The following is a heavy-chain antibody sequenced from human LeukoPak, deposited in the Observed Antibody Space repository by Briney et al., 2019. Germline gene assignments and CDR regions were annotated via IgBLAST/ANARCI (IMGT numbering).Heavy chain of an antibody. J-gene: IGHJ4*02. Sequence: SETLSLTCTVSGGSISSYYWSWIRQPPGKGLEWIGYIYYSGSTNYNPSLKSRVTISVDTSKNQFSLKLSSVTAADTAVYYCAREVRDILTGYYDYWGQGTLVTVSS. D-gene: IGHD3-9*01. CDR2: IYYSGST. V-gene: IGHV4-59*01. CDR3: AREVRDILTGYYDY. CDR1: GGSISSYY.